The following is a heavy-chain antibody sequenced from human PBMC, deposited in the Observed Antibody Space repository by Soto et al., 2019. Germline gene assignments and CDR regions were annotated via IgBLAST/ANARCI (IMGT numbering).Heavy chain of an antibody. Sequence: SETLPHTCTVSGGSISSSSYYWGWIRKPPGKGLEWIGSIYYSGSTYYNPSLKSRVTISVDTSKNQFSLKLSSVTAADTAVYYCASPRAAAGLPFDYWGQGTPVTAPQ. D-gene: IGHD6-13*01. J-gene: IGHJ4*02. V-gene: IGHV4-39*01. CDR1: GGSISSSSYY. CDR2: IYYSGST. CDR3: ASPRAAAGLPFDY.